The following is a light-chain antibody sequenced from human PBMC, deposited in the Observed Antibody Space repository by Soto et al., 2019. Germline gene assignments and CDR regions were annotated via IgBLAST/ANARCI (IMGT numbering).Light chain of an antibody. CDR1: QSICNY. J-gene: IGKJ3*01. V-gene: IGKV1-39*01. CDR2: AAS. Sequence: DIQMTQSPSSLSASVGDSVTITCRASQSICNYLNWYQQKPGKAPKLLVYAASSLQSGVPSRFSGSGSGTDFTLTISSLQPEDFATYYCQQSYSTPFTFGPGTKVDIK. CDR3: QQSYSTPFT.